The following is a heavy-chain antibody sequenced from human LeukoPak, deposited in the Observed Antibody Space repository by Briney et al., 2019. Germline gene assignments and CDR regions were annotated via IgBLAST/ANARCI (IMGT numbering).Heavy chain of an antibody. Sequence: GASVKVSCKASGYTFTGYYIHWARQAPGQGLEWMGWINPKSGGTNFAQKFQGRVTMTRDTSISTAYMELSRLRSDDTAVYYCARDPYYYASGSYVDYWGQGTLVTVSS. V-gene: IGHV1-2*02. CDR3: ARDPYYYASGSYVDY. CDR1: GYTFTGYY. CDR2: INPKSGGT. D-gene: IGHD3-10*01. J-gene: IGHJ4*02.